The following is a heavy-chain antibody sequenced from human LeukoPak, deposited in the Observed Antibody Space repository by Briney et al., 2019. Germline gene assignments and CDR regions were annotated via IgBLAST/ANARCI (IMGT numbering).Heavy chain of an antibody. CDR2: IKQDGSEK. CDR1: GFSYSSYW. Sequence: GGSLRLSCAASGFSYSSYWMSWARQAPGKGLEWVANIKQDGSEKYYVDSVKGRFTISRDNAKNSLYLQMNSLRAEDTAVYYCARRKAYDFWTEAYMDVWGKGTTVTVSS. V-gene: IGHV3-7*01. CDR3: ARRKAYDFWTEAYMDV. D-gene: IGHD3/OR15-3a*01. J-gene: IGHJ6*03.